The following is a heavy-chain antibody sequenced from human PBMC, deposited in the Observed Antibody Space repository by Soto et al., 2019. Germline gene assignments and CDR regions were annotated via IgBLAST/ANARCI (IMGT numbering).Heavy chain of an antibody. CDR2: INPNSGGT. D-gene: IGHD2-8*02. CDR3: AREGLLNTGGGRGNWFDP. V-gene: IGHV1-2*02. J-gene: IGHJ5*02. Sequence: GASVKVSCKASGYTFTGYYMHWVRQAPGQGLEWMGWINPNSGGTNYAQTFQGRVTMTRDTSISTAYMELSRLRSDDTAVYYCAREGLLNTGGGRGNWFDPWGQGTLVTVSS. CDR1: GYTFTGYY.